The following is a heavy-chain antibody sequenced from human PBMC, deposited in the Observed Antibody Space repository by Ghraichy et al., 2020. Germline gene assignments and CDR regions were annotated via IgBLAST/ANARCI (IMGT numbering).Heavy chain of an antibody. CDR2: INHSGST. CDR3: ARGVRNYPYPGHYYYGMDV. J-gene: IGHJ6*02. V-gene: IGHV4-34*01. Sequence: SETLSLTCAVYGGSFSGYYWSWIRQPPGKGLEWIGEINHSGSTNYNPSLKSRVTISVDTSKNQFSLKLSSVTAADTAVYYCARGVRNYPYPGHYYYGMDVWGQGTTVTVSS. CDR1: GGSFSGYY. D-gene: IGHD5-24*01.